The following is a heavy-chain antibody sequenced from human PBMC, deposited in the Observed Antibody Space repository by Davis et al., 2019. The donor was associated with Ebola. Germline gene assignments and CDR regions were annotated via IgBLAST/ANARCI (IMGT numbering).Heavy chain of an antibody. CDR3: ARGRGKWLRFYGMDV. Sequence: GSLRLSCTVSGGSISSGDYYWSWIRQPPGKGLEWIGEINHSGSTNYNPSLKSRVTISVDTSKNQFSLKLSSVTAADTAVYYCARGRGKWLRFYGMDVWGQGTTVTVSS. J-gene: IGHJ6*02. D-gene: IGHD5-12*01. V-gene: IGHV4-39*07. CDR2: INHSGST. CDR1: GGSISSGDYY.